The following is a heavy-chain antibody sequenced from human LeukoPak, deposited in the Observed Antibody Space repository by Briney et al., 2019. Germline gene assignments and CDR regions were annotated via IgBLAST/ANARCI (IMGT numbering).Heavy chain of an antibody. CDR1: GFTFSNYG. V-gene: IGHV3-23*01. CDR2: ISSSGGST. D-gene: IGHD4-17*01. Sequence: PGGSLRLSCPASGFTFSNYGMHWVRQAPGKGLEWVSAISSSGGSTYYADSVKGRFTISRDNSKNTLYLQMNSLRAEDTAVYYCANLYGDGAFDIWGQGTMVTVSS. J-gene: IGHJ3*02. CDR3: ANLYGDGAFDI.